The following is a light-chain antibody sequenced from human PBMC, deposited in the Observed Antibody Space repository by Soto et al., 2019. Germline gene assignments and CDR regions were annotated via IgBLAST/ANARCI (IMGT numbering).Light chain of an antibody. Sequence: AIQLTQSPSSLSAAVGDRVTITCRASHGIRNALAWYQQRPGKSPDLLIYDASTLETGVPSRFSGSGSGTDFILTISSLQPDDFATYYCQQFFSDLVTFGGGTKVELK. J-gene: IGKJ4*01. CDR3: QQFFSDLVT. CDR1: HGIRNA. CDR2: DAS. V-gene: IGKV1-13*02.